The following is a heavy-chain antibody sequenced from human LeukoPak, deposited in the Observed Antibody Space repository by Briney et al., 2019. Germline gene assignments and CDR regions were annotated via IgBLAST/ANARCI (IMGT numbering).Heavy chain of an antibody. D-gene: IGHD6-13*01. CDR2: ISSSSSYI. V-gene: IGHV3-21*01. Sequence: GGSLRLSCAASGITFSSYSMNWVRQAPGKGLEWVSSISSSSSYIYYADSVKGRFTISRDNAKNSLYLQMNSLRAEDTAVYYCARVGSSWYNWFDPWGQGTLVTVSS. J-gene: IGHJ5*02. CDR3: ARVGSSWYNWFDP. CDR1: GITFSSYS.